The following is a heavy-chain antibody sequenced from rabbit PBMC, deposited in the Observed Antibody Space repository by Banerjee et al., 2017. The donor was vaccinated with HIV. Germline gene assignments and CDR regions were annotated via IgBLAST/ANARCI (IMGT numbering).Heavy chain of an antibody. V-gene: IGHV1S47*01. J-gene: IGHJ4*01. D-gene: IGHD6-1*01. CDR2: IYPDYGST. Sequence: QEQLVESGGGLVTLGGSLKLSCKASGIDFSSYGISWVRQAPGKGLEWIAYIYPDYGSTDYASWVNGRFTISLDNAQNTVFLQMTSLTAADTATYFCARAVNGDYGYAFNLWGPGTLVTVS. CDR3: ARAVNGDYGYAFNL. CDR1: GIDFSSYG.